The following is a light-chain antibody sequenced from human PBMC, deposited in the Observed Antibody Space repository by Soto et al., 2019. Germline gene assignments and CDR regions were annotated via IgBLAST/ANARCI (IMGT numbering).Light chain of an antibody. CDR1: QSVSSN. Sequence: EIVMTQSPVTLSVSPGERATLSCRASQSVSSNLAWYQQKPGQVPRLLIYAASTRATGVPARFSGSGSGTEFTLTIGSLQSEDFAVYYCQQYYNWPTFGQGTRLEIK. V-gene: IGKV3-15*01. CDR2: AAS. CDR3: QQYYNWPT. J-gene: IGKJ5*01.